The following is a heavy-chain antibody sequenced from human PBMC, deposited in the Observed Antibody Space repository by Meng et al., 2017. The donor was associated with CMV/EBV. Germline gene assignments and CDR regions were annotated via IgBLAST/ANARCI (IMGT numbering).Heavy chain of an antibody. V-gene: IGHV3-21*01. CDR2: ISSSSSYI. D-gene: IGHD3-3*01. Sequence: GESLKISCAVSGFTFSSYSMNWVRQAPGKGLEWVSSISSSSSYIYYADSVKGRFTISRDNAKNSLYLQMNSLRAEDTAVYYCARDGFLEWLLYMAAGTYYYYGMDVWGQGTTVTVSS. J-gene: IGHJ6*02. CDR3: ARDGFLEWLLYMAAGTYYYYGMDV. CDR1: GFTFSSYS.